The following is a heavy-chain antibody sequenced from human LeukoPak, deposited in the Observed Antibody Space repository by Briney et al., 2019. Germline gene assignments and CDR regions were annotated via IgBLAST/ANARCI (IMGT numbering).Heavy chain of an antibody. Sequence: GASVKLSCKASGGTFSSYAISWVRQAPGQGLEWMGGIIPIFGTANYAQKFQGRVTITADGSTSTAYMELSSLRSEDTAVYYCARDSGIGYSYGYFDYWGQGTLVTVSS. CDR2: IIPIFGTA. CDR1: GGTFSSYA. CDR3: ARDSGIGYSYGYFDY. V-gene: IGHV1-69*13. D-gene: IGHD5-18*01. J-gene: IGHJ4*02.